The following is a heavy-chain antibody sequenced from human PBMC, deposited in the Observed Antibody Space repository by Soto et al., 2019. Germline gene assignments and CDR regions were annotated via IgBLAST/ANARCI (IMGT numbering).Heavy chain of an antibody. CDR2: IFHSGST. J-gene: IGHJ4*02. D-gene: IGHD2-21*01. CDR1: GGSISSYY. CDR3: ATSEFH. V-gene: IGHV4-59*04. Sequence: PSETLSLTCTVSGGSISSYYWGLIRQPPGKGLEWIGSIFHSGSTYYNPSIKSRVTISVDTSKNQFSLKLSSVTAADTAVYYCATSEFHWGQGTLVTVSS.